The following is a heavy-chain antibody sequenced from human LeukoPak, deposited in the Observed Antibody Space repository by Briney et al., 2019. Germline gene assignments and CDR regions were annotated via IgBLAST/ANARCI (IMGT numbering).Heavy chain of an antibody. V-gene: IGHV1-3*01. CDR3: ARDSGGYEFEY. J-gene: IGHJ4*02. Sequence: ASVKVCCKASGYTFTSYGMHWVGQAPGQRLEWMGWINAGNGNTKYSQKFQGRVTITRDTSASTAYMELSSLRSEDTAVYYCARDSGGYEFEYWGQGTLVTASS. CDR2: INAGNGNT. CDR1: GYTFTSYG. D-gene: IGHD5-12*01.